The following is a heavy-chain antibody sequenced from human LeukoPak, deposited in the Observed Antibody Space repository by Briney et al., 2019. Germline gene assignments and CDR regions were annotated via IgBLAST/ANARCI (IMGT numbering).Heavy chain of an antibody. CDR1: GFTVSSNY. CDR3: ARDITVNGMDV. D-gene: IGHD3-10*01. V-gene: IGHV3-66*01. CDR2: IYSGGST. J-gene: IGHJ6*02. Sequence: GGSLRLSCAASGFTVSSNYMGWVRQAPGKGLEWVSVIYSGGSTYYADSVKGRFTISRDNSKNTLYLQMNSLRAEDTAVYYCARDITVNGMDVWGQGTTVTVSS.